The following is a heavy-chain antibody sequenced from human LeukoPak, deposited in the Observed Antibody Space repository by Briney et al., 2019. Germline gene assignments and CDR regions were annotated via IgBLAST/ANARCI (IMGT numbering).Heavy chain of an antibody. CDR1: GFTVSSNY. CDR2: IYTGGST. CDR3: ARASAFGSYFDY. J-gene: IGHJ4*02. Sequence: GGSLRLSCAASGFTVSSNYTSWVRQAPGKGLEWVSIIYTGGSTYYADSVRGRLTISRDNSKNTLYLQMDSLRAEDTAVYYCARASAFGSYFDYWGQGTLVTVSS. V-gene: IGHV3-53*01. D-gene: IGHD3-16*01.